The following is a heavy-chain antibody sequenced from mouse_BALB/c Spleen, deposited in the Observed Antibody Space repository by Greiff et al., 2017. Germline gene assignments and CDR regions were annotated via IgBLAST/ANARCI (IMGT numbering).Heavy chain of an antibody. CDR1: GYTFSSYW. D-gene: IGHD1-1*01. Sequence: QVQLQQSGAELMKPGASVKISCKATGYTFSSYWIEWVKQRPGHGLEWIGEILPGSGSTNYNEKFKGKATFTADTSSNTAYMQLSSLTSEDSAVYYCARKANYYFYFDYWGQGTTLTVSS. V-gene: IGHV1-9*01. J-gene: IGHJ2*01. CDR2: ILPGSGST. CDR3: ARKANYYFYFDY.